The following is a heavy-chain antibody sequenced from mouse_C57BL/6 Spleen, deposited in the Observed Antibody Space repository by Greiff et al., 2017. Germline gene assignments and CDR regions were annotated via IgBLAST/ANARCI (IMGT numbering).Heavy chain of an antibody. J-gene: IGHJ4*01. V-gene: IGHV2-6-1*01. D-gene: IGHD1-1*02. CDR2: IWSDGST. CDR1: GFSLTSYG. CDR3: ARHGGNYDAMDY. Sequence: QVQLKESGPGLVAPSQSLSITRTVSGFSLTSYGVHWVRQPPGKGLEWLVVIWSDGSTTYNSALKSRLSISKDNSKSQVFLKMNSLQTDDTAMYYCARHGGNYDAMDYWGQGTSVTVSS.